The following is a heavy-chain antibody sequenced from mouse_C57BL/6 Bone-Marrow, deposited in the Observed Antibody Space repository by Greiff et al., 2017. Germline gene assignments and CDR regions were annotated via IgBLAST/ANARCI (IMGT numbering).Heavy chain of an antibody. CDR2: IDPANGNT. J-gene: IGHJ4*01. D-gene: IGHD4-1*01. Sequence: EVQLQQSVAELVRPGASVKLSCTASGFNIKNTYMHWVKQRPEQGLEWIGRIDPANGNTKYAPKFQGKATITADTASNTAYLQHSSLTSEDTAIYYCARRYLGRGEAMDYWGQGTSVTVAS. CDR1: GFNIKNTY. V-gene: IGHV14-3*01. CDR3: ARRYLGRGEAMDY.